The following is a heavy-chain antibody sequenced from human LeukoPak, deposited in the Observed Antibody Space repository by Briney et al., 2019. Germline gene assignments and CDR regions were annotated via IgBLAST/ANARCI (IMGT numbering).Heavy chain of an antibody. CDR2: INPNSGGT. V-gene: IGHV1-2*02. CDR1: GYTFTDYY. CDR3: ARDESSVVDTATGIDY. J-gene: IGHJ4*02. D-gene: IGHD5-18*01. Sequence: SVKVSCKAPGYTFTDYYMHWVRQAPGQGLEWMGWINPNSGGTNYAQKFQGRVTMTRDTSISTAYMELSRLRSDDTAVYYCARDESSVVDTATGIDYWGQGTLVTVSS.